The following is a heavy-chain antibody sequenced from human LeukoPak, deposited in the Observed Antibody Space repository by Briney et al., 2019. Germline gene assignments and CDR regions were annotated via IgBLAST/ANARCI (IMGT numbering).Heavy chain of an antibody. CDR2: IYTSGST. CDR3: ARAGLQGNWFDP. CDR1: SGSLGSYY. Sequence: SETLSLTCTVSSGSLGSYYWNWLRQPAGKGLEWIGHIYTSGSTNYNPPLKSRVTISVDTSKNQFSLKLSSVTAADTAVYYCARAGLQGNWFDPWGQGTLVTVSS. J-gene: IGHJ5*02. V-gene: IGHV4-4*07.